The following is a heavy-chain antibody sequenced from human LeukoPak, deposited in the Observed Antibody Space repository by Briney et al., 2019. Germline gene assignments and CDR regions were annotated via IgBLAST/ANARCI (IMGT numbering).Heavy chain of an antibody. V-gene: IGHV4-59*01. Sequence: SETLSLTCTVSGGSISSYYWSWIRQPPGKGLEWIGYIYYSGNTNYNPTLKSRVTISVDTSKNQFSLKLSSVTAADTAVYYCAREGGYDILTHHDAFDIWGQGTMVTVSS. CDR3: AREGGYDILTHHDAFDI. CDR2: IYYSGNT. D-gene: IGHD3-9*01. J-gene: IGHJ3*02. CDR1: GGSISSYY.